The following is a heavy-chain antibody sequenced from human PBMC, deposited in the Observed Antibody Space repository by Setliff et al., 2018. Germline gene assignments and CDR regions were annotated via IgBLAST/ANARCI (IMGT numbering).Heavy chain of an antibody. CDR3: ARLKPHGHS. V-gene: IGHV4-4*08. Sequence: PSETLSLTCIVSGGSIGHYYWNWIRQPPGKGLEWIGYVYTSGSTNYNPSLKSRVTISVDTSKNQLSLKLSSVTAADTAVYYCARLKPHGHSWGQGTLVTVSS. CDR2: VYTSGST. CDR1: GGSIGHYY. J-gene: IGHJ4*02.